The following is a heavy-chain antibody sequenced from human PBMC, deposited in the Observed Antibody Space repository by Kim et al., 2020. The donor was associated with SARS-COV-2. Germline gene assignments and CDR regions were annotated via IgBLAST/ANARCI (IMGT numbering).Heavy chain of an antibody. CDR1: GGTFSSYA. CDR3: ARSYDSRYYYGMDV. V-gene: IGHV1-69*13. Sequence: SVKVSCKASGGTFSSYAISWVRQAPGQGLEWMGGIIPIFGAAYYAPKFQGRVTITADESTSTAYMELSSLRSEDTAVYYCARSYDSRYYYGMDVWGQGTAVTVSS. D-gene: IGHD3-22*01. J-gene: IGHJ6*02. CDR2: IIPIFGAA.